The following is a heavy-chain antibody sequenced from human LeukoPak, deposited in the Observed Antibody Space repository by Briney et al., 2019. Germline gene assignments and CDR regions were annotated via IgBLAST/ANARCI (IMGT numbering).Heavy chain of an antibody. D-gene: IGHD3-22*01. CDR1: GGSISSYY. J-gene: IGHJ4*02. V-gene: IGHV4-59*08. Sequence: NTSETLSLTCTVSGGSISSYYWSWVRQPPGKGLEWIGYIYYSGSTKYNPSLKGRPTISVDTSKNQFSLKLSSVTAADTAVYYCARHKDHYDSSGYYSPSDYWGQGTLVTVSS. CDR2: IYYSGST. CDR3: ARHKDHYDSSGYYSPSDY.